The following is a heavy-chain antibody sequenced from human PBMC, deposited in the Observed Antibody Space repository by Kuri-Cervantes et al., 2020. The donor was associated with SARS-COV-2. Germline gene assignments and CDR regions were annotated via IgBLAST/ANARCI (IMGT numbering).Heavy chain of an antibody. CDR3: ASYSGWFDP. J-gene: IGHJ5*02. CDR2: INHSGST. CDR1: GGSFSGYY. Sequence: SETLSLTCAVYGGSFSGYYWSWIRQPPGKELEWIGEINHSGSTNYNPSLKSRVTISVDTSKNQFSLKLSSVTAADTAVYYCASYSGWFDPWGQGTLVTVSS. V-gene: IGHV4-34*01. D-gene: IGHD2-15*01.